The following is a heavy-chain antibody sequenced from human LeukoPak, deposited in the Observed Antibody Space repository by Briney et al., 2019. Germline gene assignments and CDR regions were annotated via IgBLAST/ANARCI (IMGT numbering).Heavy chain of an antibody. CDR2: INHSGST. Sequence: PSETLSLTCAVYGGSFSGYYWSWIRQPPGKGLEWIGEINHSGSTNYNPSLKSRATISVDTSKNQFSLKLSSVTAADTAVYYCARGNYETYDSSGYFDYWGQGTLVTVSS. CDR3: ARGNYETYDSSGYFDY. V-gene: IGHV4-34*01. CDR1: GGSFSGYY. D-gene: IGHD3-22*01. J-gene: IGHJ4*02.